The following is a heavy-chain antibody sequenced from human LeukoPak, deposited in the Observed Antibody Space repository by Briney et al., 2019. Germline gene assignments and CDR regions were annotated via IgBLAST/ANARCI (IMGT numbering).Heavy chain of an antibody. CDR2: INRDGSST. V-gene: IGHV3-74*01. CDR3: ARGGGYSYGSFDY. J-gene: IGHJ4*02. CDR1: AFTFSNYA. D-gene: IGHD5-18*01. Sequence: GGSLRLSCAASAFTFSNYAMSWVRQAPGKGLVWVSRINRDGSSTSYADSVKGRFTISRDNATNTLHLQMNSLRAEDTAVYYCARGGGYSYGSFDYWGQGTLVTVSS.